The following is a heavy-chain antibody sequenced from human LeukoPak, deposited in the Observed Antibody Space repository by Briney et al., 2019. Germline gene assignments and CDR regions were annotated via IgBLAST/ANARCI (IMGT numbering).Heavy chain of an antibody. J-gene: IGHJ5*02. CDR2: ISAYNGNT. D-gene: IGHD2-2*02. CDR3: ARGYGSSTSCYIEDNWFDP. CDR1: GYTFTSYG. V-gene: IGHV1-18*01. Sequence: ASVNVSCKASGYTFTSYGISWVRQAPGQGLEWMGWISAYNGNTNYAQKLEGRVTMTTDTSTSTAYMELRSLRSDDTAVYYCARGYGSSTSCYIEDNWFDPWGQGTLVTVSS.